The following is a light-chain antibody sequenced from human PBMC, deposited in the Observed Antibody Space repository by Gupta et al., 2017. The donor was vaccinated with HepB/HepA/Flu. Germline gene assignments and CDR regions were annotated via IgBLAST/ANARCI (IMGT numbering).Light chain of an antibody. J-gene: IGLJ3*02. V-gene: IGLV2-14*03. CDR3: SSYTSISTGV. CDR1: SSDVGSYNY. Sequence: SALTPPDSVSESPGPSITISCTGTSSDVGSYNYYFWYQQHPGKAPNLMIYDVSNQPSGVAHRFAGSKSGNTAPLTSAVLQADDEAYYYCSSYTSISTGVFGGGTKLTVL. CDR2: DVS.